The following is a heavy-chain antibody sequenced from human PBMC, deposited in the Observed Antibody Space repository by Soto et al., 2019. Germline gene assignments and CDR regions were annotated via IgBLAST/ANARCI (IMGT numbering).Heavy chain of an antibody. Sequence: SETLSLTCTVSGGSISSYYWSWIRQPPGKGLEWIGHIYYSGSTNYNPSLKSRVTISVDTSKNQFSLKLSSVTAADTAVYYCARGVAGPFNAFDIWGQGTMVTVSS. D-gene: IGHD6-19*01. J-gene: IGHJ3*02. CDR3: ARGVAGPFNAFDI. CDR2: IYYSGST. CDR1: GGSISSYY. V-gene: IGHV4-59*01.